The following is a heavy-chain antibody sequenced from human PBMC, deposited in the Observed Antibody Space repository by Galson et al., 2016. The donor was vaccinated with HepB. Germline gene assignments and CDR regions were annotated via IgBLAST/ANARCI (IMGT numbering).Heavy chain of an antibody. J-gene: IGHJ4*02. D-gene: IGHD5-12*01. Sequence: QSGAEVKKPGESLRISCKGSGYSFGNYWVGWMRQRPGKGLEWMGIMYLRDSGTIYSPSFQGQVTISADKSISTAYLQWSSLRASDTAMYYWARHAGVPTWNYFDYWGQGTLVTVSS. CDR2: MYLRDSGT. CDR3: ARHAGVPTWNYFDY. V-gene: IGHV5-51*01. CDR1: GYSFGNYW.